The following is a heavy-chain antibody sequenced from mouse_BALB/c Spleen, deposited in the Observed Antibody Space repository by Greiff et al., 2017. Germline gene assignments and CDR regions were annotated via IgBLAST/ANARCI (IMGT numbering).Heavy chain of an antibody. CDR3: ARDRDILYYFDY. CDR1: GFSLTSYG. J-gene: IGHJ2*01. D-gene: IGHD6-1*01. Sequence: VKLMESGPGLVAPSQSLSITCTVSGFSLTSYGVHWVRQPPGKGLEWLGVIWAGGSTNYNSALMSRLSISKDNSKSQVFLKMNSLQTDDTAMYYCARDRDILYYFDYWGQGTTLTVSS. V-gene: IGHV2-9*02. CDR2: IWAGGST.